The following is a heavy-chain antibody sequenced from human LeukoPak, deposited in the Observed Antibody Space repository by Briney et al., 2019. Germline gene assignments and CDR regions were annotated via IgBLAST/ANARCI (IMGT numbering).Heavy chain of an antibody. D-gene: IGHD2-2*01. CDR1: GGSISSGGYY. Sequence: PSQTLSLTCTVSGGSISSGGYYWSWIRQHPGKGLEWIGYIYYSGSTYYNPSLKSRATISVDTSKNQFSLKLSSVTAADTAVYYCARVRSTNYYYYYYMDVWGKGTTVTVSS. CDR3: ARVRSTNYYYYYYMDV. V-gene: IGHV4-31*03. J-gene: IGHJ6*03. CDR2: IYYSGST.